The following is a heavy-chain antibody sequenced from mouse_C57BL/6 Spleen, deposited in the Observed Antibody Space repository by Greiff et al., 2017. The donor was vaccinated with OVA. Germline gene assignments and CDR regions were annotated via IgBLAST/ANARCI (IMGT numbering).Heavy chain of an antibody. CDR1: GYAFSSSW. CDR3: ASEGYGNSYFDY. J-gene: IGHJ2*01. V-gene: IGHV1-82*01. CDR2: IYPGDGDT. D-gene: IGHD2-1*01. Sequence: QVQLQQSGPELVKPGASVKISCKASGYAFSSSWMNWVKQRPGKGLEWIGRIYPGDGDTNYNGKFKGKATLTADKSSSTAYMQLSSLTSEDSAVYFCASEGYGNSYFDYWGQGTTLTVSS.